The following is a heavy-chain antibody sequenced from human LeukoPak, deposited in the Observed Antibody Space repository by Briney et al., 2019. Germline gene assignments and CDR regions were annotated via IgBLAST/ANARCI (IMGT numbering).Heavy chain of an antibody. V-gene: IGHV1-46*01. J-gene: IGHJ5*02. CDR3: ARDVGYCTNGVCYILLWFDP. D-gene: IGHD2-8*01. CDR1: GGTFSSYA. Sequence: GASVKVSCKASGGTFSSYAISWVRQAPGQGLEWMGIINPSGGSTSYAQKFQGRVTMTRDMSTSTAYMELSRLRSDDTAVYYCARDVGYCTNGVCYILLWFDPWGQGTLVTVSS. CDR2: INPSGGST.